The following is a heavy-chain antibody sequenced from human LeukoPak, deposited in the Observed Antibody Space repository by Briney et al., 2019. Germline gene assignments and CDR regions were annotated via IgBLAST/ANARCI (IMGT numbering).Heavy chain of an antibody. D-gene: IGHD1-14*01. CDR3: AKDHTIRSFDS. CDR1: GYTFIGYY. Sequence: ASVKVSCTASGYTFIGYYMHWVRQAPGQGLEWMGWINPNSGGTNYAQKFQGRGTMTRDRSISTAYMERSRLRSDDTAVYYCAKDHTIRSFDSWGQGTLVTVSS. J-gene: IGHJ4*02. V-gene: IGHV1-2*02. CDR2: INPNSGGT.